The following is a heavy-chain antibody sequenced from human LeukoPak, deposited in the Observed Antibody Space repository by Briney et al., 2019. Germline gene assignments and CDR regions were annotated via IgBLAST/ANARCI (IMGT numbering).Heavy chain of an antibody. V-gene: IGHV3-74*01. CDR2: INSDGSWT. D-gene: IGHD2/OR15-2a*01. CDR1: GSYW. J-gene: IGHJ4*02. CDR3: VSFYETY. Sequence: QAGGPLRLSCAASGSYWMHWVRQAPGKGLVWVSHINSDGSWTSYADSVKGRFTISKDNAKNTVYLQMNNLRAEDTAVYYCVSFYETYWGRGTLVTVSS.